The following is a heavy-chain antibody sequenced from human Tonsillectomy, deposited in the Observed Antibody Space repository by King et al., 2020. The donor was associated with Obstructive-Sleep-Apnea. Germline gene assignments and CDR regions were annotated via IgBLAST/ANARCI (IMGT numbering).Heavy chain of an antibody. CDR1: GGSISSGDYY. D-gene: IGHD3-9*01. Sequence: VQLQESGPGLVKPSQTLSLTCTVSGGSISSGDYYWSWIRQPPGKGLEWVGYIHYSGSTYYNPPLKSRVTMSVDTSKNQFSLKLSSVTVADTAVYYCARDPYYYDILTGYSPDALDIWGQGTMVTVSS. CDR2: IHYSGST. J-gene: IGHJ3*02. V-gene: IGHV4-30-4*01. CDR3: ARDPYYYDILTGYSPDALDI.